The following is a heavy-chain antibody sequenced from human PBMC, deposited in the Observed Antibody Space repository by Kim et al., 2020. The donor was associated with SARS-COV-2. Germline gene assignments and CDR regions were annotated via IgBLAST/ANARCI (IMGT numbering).Heavy chain of an antibody. V-gene: IGHV4-39*01. Sequence: SETLSLTCTVSGGSISSSSYYWGWIRQPPGKGLEWIGSIYYSGSTYYNPSLKSRVTISVDTSKNQFSLKLSSVTAADTAVYYCARLISSGWCFNWGQGTL. J-gene: IGHJ4*02. CDR3: ARLISSGWCFN. CDR2: IYYSGST. D-gene: IGHD6-19*01. CDR1: GGSISSSSYY.